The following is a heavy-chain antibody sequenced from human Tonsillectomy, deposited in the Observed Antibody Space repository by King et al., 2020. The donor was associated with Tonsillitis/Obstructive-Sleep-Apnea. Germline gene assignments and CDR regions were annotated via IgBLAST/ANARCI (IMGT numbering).Heavy chain of an antibody. J-gene: IGHJ6*03. CDR1: GFTFRNYA. D-gene: IGHD6-19*01. V-gene: IGHV3-23*04. CDR2: ISDRGDNA. Sequence: VQLVESGGGLVQPGGSLRLSCAASGFTFRNYAMSWVRQAPGKGMEWVSSISDRGDNAFYADSVKGRFTFSRDNSKNTLYLQRNSLRSEDTALYYCAGAPAGADYYYMDVGGKGTTVTVSS. CDR3: AGAPAGADYYYMDV.